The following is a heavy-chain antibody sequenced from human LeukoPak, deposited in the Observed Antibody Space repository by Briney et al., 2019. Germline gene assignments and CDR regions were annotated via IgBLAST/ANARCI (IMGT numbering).Heavy chain of an antibody. J-gene: IGHJ4*02. V-gene: IGHV5-10-1*01. Sequence: GESLKISCKGSGYSFTSYWISWVRQMPGKGLEWMGRIDPSDSYTNYSPSFQGHVTISADKSISTAYLQWSSLKASDTAMYYCARKYYCDSSGYAFDYWGQGTLVTVSS. CDR2: IDPSDSYT. CDR1: GYSFTSYW. D-gene: IGHD3-22*01. CDR3: ARKYYCDSSGYAFDY.